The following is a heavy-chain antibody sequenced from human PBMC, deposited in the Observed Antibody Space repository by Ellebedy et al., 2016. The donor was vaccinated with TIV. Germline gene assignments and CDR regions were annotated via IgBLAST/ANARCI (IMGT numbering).Heavy chain of an antibody. CDR3: AKQYLVGSG. J-gene: IGHJ4*02. CDR1: GFSFSTHA. D-gene: IGHD2-15*01. Sequence: GESLKISXAASGFSFSTHAMNWVRQAPGKGLEWVSSISESGATTDYADSVKGRFTISRDNSKNTLFLQMNSLRADDTAVYYCAKQYLVGSGWGQGTLVTVSS. V-gene: IGHV3-23*01. CDR2: ISESGATT.